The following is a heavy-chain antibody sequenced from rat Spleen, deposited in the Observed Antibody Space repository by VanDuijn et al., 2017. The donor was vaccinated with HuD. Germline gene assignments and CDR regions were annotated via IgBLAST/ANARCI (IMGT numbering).Heavy chain of an antibody. Sequence: EVQLVESGGGLVQPGRSLKLSCVASGITFNNFWMSWIRQAPGKGLEWVASISNTGGSIYYPDSVKGRFTISRHNTQNTLYLQMNSLRSEDTATYYCTRGRGYYFDYWGQGVMVTVSS. CDR2: ISNTGGSI. D-gene: IGHD4-3*01. CDR3: TRGRGYYFDY. CDR1: GITFNNFW. J-gene: IGHJ2*01. V-gene: IGHV5-31*01.